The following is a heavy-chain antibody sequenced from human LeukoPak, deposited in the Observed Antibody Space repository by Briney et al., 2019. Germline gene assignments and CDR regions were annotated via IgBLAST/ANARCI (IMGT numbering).Heavy chain of an antibody. Sequence: PGGSLRLSCAASGFTFGSSAMSWVRQAPGKGLEWVSSISGSGSGGSTYYADSVKGRFTSSRDNSKNTLYLQMNSLRAEDTAVYYCAKSGYNRFDYWGQGTLVTVSS. D-gene: IGHD5-24*01. J-gene: IGHJ4*02. CDR3: AKSGYNRFDY. CDR1: GFTFGSSA. CDR2: ISGSGSGGST. V-gene: IGHV3-23*01.